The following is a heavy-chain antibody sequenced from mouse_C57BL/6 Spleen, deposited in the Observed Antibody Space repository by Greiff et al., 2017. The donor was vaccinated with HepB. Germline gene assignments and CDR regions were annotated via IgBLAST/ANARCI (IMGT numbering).Heavy chain of an antibody. J-gene: IGHJ1*03. CDR3: ARHEDRATVVATDWYFDV. CDR2: FYPGSGSI. CDR1: GYTFTEYT. D-gene: IGHD1-1*01. Sequence: VKLVESGAELVKPGASVKLSCKASGYTFTEYTIHWVKQRSGQGLEWIGWFYPGSGSIKYNEKVKDKATLTADKSSSTVYMELSRLTSEDAAVYFCARHEDRATVVATDWYFDVWGTGTTVTVSS. V-gene: IGHV1-62-2*01.